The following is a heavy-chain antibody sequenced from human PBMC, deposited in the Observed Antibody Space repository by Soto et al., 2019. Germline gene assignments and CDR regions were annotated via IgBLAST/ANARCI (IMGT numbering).Heavy chain of an antibody. CDR3: ARLFYNWNSWVDS. CDR1: VFSFTDFY. D-gene: IGHD1-20*01. V-gene: IGHV3-11*01. J-gene: IGHJ4*02. Sequence: GALRRSYATSVFSFTDFYMVWMRQAPGKGLEWISYIHSTGSPVYYAESVKGRFTLSRDNAKTSLSLQMNSLRAEDTAVYFCARLFYNWNSWVDSWGRGTLVTVSS. CDR2: IHSTGSPV.